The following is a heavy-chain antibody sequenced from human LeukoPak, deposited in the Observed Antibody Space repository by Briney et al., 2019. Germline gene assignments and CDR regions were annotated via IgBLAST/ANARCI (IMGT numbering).Heavy chain of an antibody. CDR3: ATLCCGSYYMDV. Sequence: VASVKVSCKASGYTFTSYDINWVRQATGQGLEWMGWMNPNSGNTGYAQKFQGRVTITRNTSISTAYMELSSLRSEDTAVYYCATLCCGSYYMDVWGKGTTVTVSS. CDR1: GYTFTSYD. J-gene: IGHJ6*03. D-gene: IGHD2-15*01. V-gene: IGHV1-8*03. CDR2: MNPNSGNT.